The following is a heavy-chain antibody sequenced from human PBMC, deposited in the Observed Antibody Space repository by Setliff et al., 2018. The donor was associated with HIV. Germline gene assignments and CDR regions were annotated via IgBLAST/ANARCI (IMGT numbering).Heavy chain of an antibody. CDR1: GFTFNNAW. V-gene: IGHV3-74*01. CDR3: ARCPRYCSGSGCDPQYSHMDV. Sequence: GGSLRLSCAASGFTFNNAWMTWVRQAPGKGLVWVSLISRDGDNSHYADSVKGRFTISRDNAKNTLYLQMNSLRVEDTAVYYCARCPRYCSGSGCDPQYSHMDVWGQGTTVTVSS. CDR2: ISRDGDNS. D-gene: IGHD2-15*01. J-gene: IGHJ6*03.